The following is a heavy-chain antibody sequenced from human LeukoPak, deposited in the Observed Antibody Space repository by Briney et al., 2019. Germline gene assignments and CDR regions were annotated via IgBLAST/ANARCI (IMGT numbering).Heavy chain of an antibody. CDR3: AKGDRVHLLYYFDY. CDR2: IRYDGSNK. Sequence: GGSLRLSCAASGFTFSSYGMHWVRQAPGKGLEWVAFIRYDGSNKYYADSVKGRFTISRGNSKNTLYLQMNSLRAEDTAAYYCAKGDRVHLLYYFDYWGQGTLVTVSS. CDR1: GFTFSSYG. V-gene: IGHV3-30*02. J-gene: IGHJ4*02.